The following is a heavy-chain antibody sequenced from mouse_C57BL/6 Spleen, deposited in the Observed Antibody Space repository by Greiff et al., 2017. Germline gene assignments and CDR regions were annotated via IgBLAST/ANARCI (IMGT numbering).Heavy chain of an antibody. J-gene: IGHJ2*01. CDR3: ARFYYDDGVHV. D-gene: IGHD2-4*01. Sequence: QLQLKQSGAELVSPGTSVKVSCKASGYAFPNYLIEWVKKRPGQGLGWIGVFNPGSGGTNYNEKLKGKAPLTADKSSSTAYMQLSSLTSEDSAVYFCARFYYDDGVHVWGTGTTLTVSS. CDR1: GYAFPNYL. CDR2: FNPGSGGT. V-gene: IGHV1-54*01.